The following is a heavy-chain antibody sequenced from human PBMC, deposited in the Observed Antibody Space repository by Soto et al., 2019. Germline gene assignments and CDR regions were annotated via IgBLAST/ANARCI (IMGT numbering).Heavy chain of an antibody. V-gene: IGHV3-33*08. Sequence: QVQLVESGGGVIQPGRSMRLSCAASGFTRRLHAMHWLRQAPGKGLEWVAQIWYDGSNKYYTDSVKGRFTVSRDDFKNTVFLTMDSLRAEDTAVYYCARDGQQQTPYALDVWGQGTTVIVSS. CDR1: GFTRRLHA. CDR2: IWYDGSNK. CDR3: ARDGQQQTPYALDV. D-gene: IGHD6-13*01. J-gene: IGHJ6*02.